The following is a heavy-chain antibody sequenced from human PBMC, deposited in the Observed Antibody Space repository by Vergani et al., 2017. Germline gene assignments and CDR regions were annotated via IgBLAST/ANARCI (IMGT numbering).Heavy chain of an antibody. D-gene: IGHD3-3*01. Sequence: ELQLLGSGGGLLQPGGSLGLSCAASGFPFSSYAMSWVRQAPGKGLEWFPAISVSVGSTYYADSVKGRFTISRDNSKNTLYMKMNSMRAEDTAVYYFAKDGSVTYDDFWGAIGGWFDPWGEGTLVTVSA. CDR1: GFPFSSYA. CDR3: AKDGSVTYDDFWGAIGGWFDP. CDR2: ISVSVGST. J-gene: IGHJ5*02. V-gene: IGHV3-23*01.